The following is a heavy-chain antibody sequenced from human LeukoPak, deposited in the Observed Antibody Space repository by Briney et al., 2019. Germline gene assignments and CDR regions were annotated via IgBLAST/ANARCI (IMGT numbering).Heavy chain of an antibody. CDR2: IYTTGAT. J-gene: IGHJ4*02. V-gene: IGHV4-4*07. CDR1: SGSINSYY. Sequence: SETLSLTCTVSSGSINSYYWGWVRQPPGKGLEWIGRIYTTGATQYNPSLKSRVTMSIDTLTNQFPLNLRSMTAADTAVYYCGRQGYTASYYFLDFWSQGTLVAVS. D-gene: IGHD1-26*01. CDR3: GRQGYTASYYFLDF.